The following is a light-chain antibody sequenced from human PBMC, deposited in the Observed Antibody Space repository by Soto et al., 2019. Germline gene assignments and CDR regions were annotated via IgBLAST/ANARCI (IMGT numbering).Light chain of an antibody. CDR1: QSILSSSNNKNS. CDR3: QQYYSSVVT. J-gene: IGKJ5*01. Sequence: DIVMTQSPDSLAVSLGERATINCKSSQSILSSSNNKNSLARFQQQPGQPPKLLIYWASTRESGVPDRFRCRGSGTDFTLTISSLQAEDVAVYYCQQYYSSVVTFGQGTRLEIK. V-gene: IGKV4-1*01. CDR2: WAS.